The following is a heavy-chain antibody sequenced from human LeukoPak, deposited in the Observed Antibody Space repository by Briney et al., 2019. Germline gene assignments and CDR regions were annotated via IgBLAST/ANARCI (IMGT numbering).Heavy chain of an antibody. CDR3: ARDSSGWYHWFDP. Sequence: GSVKVSCKASGYTFTSYGISWVRQAPGQGLEWMGWISAYNGNTNYSQKLQGRVTMTTDTSTSTAYMELRSLRSDDTAVYYCARDSSGWYHWFDPWGQGARVTVSS. CDR1: GYTFTSYG. CDR2: ISAYNGNT. D-gene: IGHD6-19*01. V-gene: IGHV1-18*01. J-gene: IGHJ5*02.